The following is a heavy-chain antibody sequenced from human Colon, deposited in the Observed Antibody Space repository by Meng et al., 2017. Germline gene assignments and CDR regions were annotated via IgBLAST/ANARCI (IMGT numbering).Heavy chain of an antibody. CDR1: GGSISSGGYY. CDR3: AISRDGYNYFDL. CDR2: IYYSGST. V-gene: IGHV4-31*01. D-gene: IGHD5-24*01. J-gene: IGHJ2*01. Sequence: SETLSFTCTVSGGSISSGGYYWSWIRQHPGKGLEWIGYIYYSGSTYYNPSLKSLVTISVDTSKNQFSLKLSSVTAADTAVYYCAISRDGYNYFDLWGRGTLVTVSS.